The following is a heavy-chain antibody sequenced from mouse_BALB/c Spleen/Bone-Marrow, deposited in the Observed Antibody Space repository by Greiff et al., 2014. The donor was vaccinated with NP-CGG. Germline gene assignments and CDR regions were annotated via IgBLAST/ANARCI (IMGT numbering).Heavy chain of an antibody. J-gene: IGHJ4*01. CDR3: ASLLRIYYAMDY. Sequence: EVKLMESGPSLVKPSQTLSLTCSVTGDSITSGYWNWIRKFPGNKLEYMGYISYSGSTYYNPSLKSRISITRDTSKNQYYLQLSSVTTEDTATYYCASLLRIYYAMDYWGQGTSVTVSS. D-gene: IGHD1-1*01. CDR1: GDSITSGY. CDR2: ISYSGST. V-gene: IGHV3-8*02.